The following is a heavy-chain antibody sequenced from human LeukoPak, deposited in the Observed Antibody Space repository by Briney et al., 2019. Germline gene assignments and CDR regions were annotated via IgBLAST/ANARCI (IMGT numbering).Heavy chain of an antibody. J-gene: IGHJ4*02. CDR3: ARGRGGVATIPVDY. CDR2: INPNSGGT. V-gene: IGHV1-2*04. D-gene: IGHD5-12*01. CDR1: GYTFTGYY. Sequence: ASGKVSCKASGYTFTGYYMHWVRQAPGQGLEWMGWINPNSGGTNYAQKFQGWVTMTRDTSISTAYLELSRLRSDDTAVYYCARGRGGVATIPVDYWGQGTLVTVSS.